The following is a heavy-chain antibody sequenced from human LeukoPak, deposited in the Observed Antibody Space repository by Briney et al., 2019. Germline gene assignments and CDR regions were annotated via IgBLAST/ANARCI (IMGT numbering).Heavy chain of an antibody. CDR1: GGSISSGGYS. Sequence: SETLSLTCAVSGGSISSGGYSWSWIRQPPGKGLEWIGYIYYSGSTYYNPSLKSRVTISVDTSKNQFSLKLSSVTAADTAVYYCASTKATLNYYDSNWGQGTLVTVSS. CDR3: ASTKATLNYYDSN. CDR2: IYYSGST. V-gene: IGHV4-30-4*07. J-gene: IGHJ4*02. D-gene: IGHD3-22*01.